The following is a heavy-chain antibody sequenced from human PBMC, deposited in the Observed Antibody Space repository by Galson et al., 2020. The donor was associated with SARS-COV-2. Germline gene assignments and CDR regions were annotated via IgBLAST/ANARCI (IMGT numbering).Heavy chain of an antibody. D-gene: IGHD5-12*01. CDR1: GDSISSGGYY. J-gene: IGHJ4*02. CDR3: VRDRSGYGDFDY. Sequence: SETLSLTCTVSGDSISSGGYYWSWIRQHPGKGLEWIGYIYYSGSTYYNPSLKSRVTISVDTPKNQFSLKLNCVTAADTAVYYCVRDRSGYGDFDYWGQGTLVTVSS. V-gene: IGHV4-31*03. CDR2: IYYSGST.